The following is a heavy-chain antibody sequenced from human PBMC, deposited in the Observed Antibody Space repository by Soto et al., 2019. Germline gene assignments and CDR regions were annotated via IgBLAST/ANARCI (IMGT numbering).Heavy chain of an antibody. CDR3: ARTSYSDSSGYYGMDV. D-gene: IGHD3-22*01. CDR1: AGSISSSNW. V-gene: IGHV4-4*02. J-gene: IGHJ6*01. Sequence: QVQLQESGPGLVKPSGTLSLTCAVSAGSISSSNWWTWVRQSPGKGLEWIGEIYHSGTTNYNPSLTSRVTVSVDKSNNQCSLKLTSVTAADTAVYYCARTSYSDSSGYYGMDVW. CDR2: IYHSGTT.